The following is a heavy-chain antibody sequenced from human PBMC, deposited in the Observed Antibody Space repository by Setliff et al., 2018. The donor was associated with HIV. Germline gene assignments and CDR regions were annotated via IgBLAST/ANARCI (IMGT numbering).Heavy chain of an antibody. D-gene: IGHD6-19*01. V-gene: IGHV3-74*01. J-gene: IGHJ4*02. CDR3: AKGGYASGWLDY. CDR1: GFTISDYW. CDR2: IKPDGSEI. Sequence: GGSLRLSCAASGFTISDYWIHWVRQVPGKGPMWVSGIKPDGSEINYADSVKGRFTISRDNARNTVYLQMNSLRPEDTAVYYCAKGGYASGWLDYWGRGTLVTVSS.